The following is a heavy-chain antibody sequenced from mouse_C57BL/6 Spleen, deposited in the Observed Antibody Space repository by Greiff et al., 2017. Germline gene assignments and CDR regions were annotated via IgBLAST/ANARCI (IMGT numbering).Heavy chain of an antibody. J-gene: IGHJ3*01. D-gene: IGHD1-1*01. V-gene: IGHV1-31*01. CDR2: LYPYNGVS. Sequence: EVKLMESGPELVKPGASVKISCKASGYSFTGYYMHWVKQSHGNILDWIGYLYPYNGVSSYNQKFKGKATLTVDNSSSTAYMELRSLTSEDAAFYYCARYYGSTWFAYWGQGTLVTVSA. CDR3: ARYYGSTWFAY. CDR1: GYSFTGYY.